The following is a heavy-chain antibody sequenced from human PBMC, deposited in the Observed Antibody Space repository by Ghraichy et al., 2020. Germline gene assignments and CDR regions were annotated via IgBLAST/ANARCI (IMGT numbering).Heavy chain of an antibody. CDR1: GGSISSGSYY. D-gene: IGHD2/OR15-2a*01. CDR3: ARVRLSTTASLYYFDY. CDR2: IYTSGST. Sequence: SETLSLTCTVSGGSISSGSYYWSWIRQPAGKGLEWIGRIYTSGSTNYNPSLKSRVTISVDTSKNQFSLKLSSVTAAETAVYYCARVRLSTTASLYYFDYWGQGTLVTVSS. J-gene: IGHJ4*02. V-gene: IGHV4-61*02.